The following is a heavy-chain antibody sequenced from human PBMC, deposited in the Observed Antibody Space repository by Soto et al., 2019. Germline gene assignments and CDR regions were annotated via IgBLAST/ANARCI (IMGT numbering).Heavy chain of an antibody. CDR2: ISPSNDNS. J-gene: IGHJ4*02. D-gene: IGHD1-7*01. V-gene: IGHV1-18*01. Sequence: QVQMVQSGAEVKKPGTSVKVSCKASGYAFINYAVTWVRQAPGEGLEWMVWISPSNDNSYSATKFQARVTMSTETSSNKAYMELRRLTSDDTAGYYCSREGGNTGTSDYWGQGTLVTVSS. CDR3: SREGGNTGTSDY. CDR1: GYAFINYA.